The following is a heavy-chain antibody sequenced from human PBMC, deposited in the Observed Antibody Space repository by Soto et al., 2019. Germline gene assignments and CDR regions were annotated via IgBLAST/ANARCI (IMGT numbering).Heavy chain of an antibody. V-gene: IGHV3-30*04. Sequence: QVQLVESGGGVVQPGRSLRLSCAASGFTFSSYAMHWVRQAPGKGLEWMAITSDDESRKYYADSVRGRFTISRDNSKNPLYLQMNSLRDEDTALFYCARGAGSGSFLIDYWGQGTLVTVSS. J-gene: IGHJ4*02. D-gene: IGHD1-26*01. CDR2: TSDDESRK. CDR3: ARGAGSGSFLIDY. CDR1: GFTFSSYA.